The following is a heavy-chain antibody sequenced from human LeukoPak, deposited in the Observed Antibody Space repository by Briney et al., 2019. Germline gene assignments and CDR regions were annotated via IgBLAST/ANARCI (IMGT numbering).Heavy chain of an antibody. CDR1: GVAISSGGYY. CDR2: IYYSGST. D-gene: IGHD4-11*01. CDR3: ARGPVRDYSNY. V-gene: IGHV4-31*03. Sequence: SETLSLTCTVSGVAISSGGYYWSWIRQHPGKGLEWIGYIYYSGSTYYNPSLKSRLTISLDTSSNQFSLKLNSVTAADTAVYYCARGPVRDYSNYWGQGTLVTVSS. J-gene: IGHJ4*02.